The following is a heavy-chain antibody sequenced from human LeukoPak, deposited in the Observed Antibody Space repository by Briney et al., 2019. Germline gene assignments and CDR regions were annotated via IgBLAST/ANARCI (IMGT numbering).Heavy chain of an antibody. CDR2: INPNSGGT. CDR3: ARGSPPRVYYDRSGYYSYYFDY. CDR1: GYTFTGYY. Sequence: ASVKVSCKASGYTFTGYYMHWVRQAPGQGLEWMGWINPNSGGTNYAQKFQGRVTMTRDTSISTAYMELSRLRSDDTAVYYCARGSPPRVYYDRSGYYSYYFDYWGQGTLVTVSS. D-gene: IGHD3-22*01. V-gene: IGHV1-2*02. J-gene: IGHJ4*02.